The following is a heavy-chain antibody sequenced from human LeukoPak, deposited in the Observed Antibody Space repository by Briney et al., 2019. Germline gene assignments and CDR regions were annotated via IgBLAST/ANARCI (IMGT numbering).Heavy chain of an antibody. CDR1: GGSISSSY. CDR3: ARGPYSSRYDY. Sequence: SETLSLTCTVSGGSISSSYWSWIRQPPGKGLEWIGYIYYSGSTNYNPSLKSQVTMSVDTSKNQFSLNLSSVTAADTAVYYCARGPYSSRYDYWGQGTVVTVSS. D-gene: IGHD6-13*01. CDR2: IYYSGST. V-gene: IGHV4-59*01. J-gene: IGHJ4*02.